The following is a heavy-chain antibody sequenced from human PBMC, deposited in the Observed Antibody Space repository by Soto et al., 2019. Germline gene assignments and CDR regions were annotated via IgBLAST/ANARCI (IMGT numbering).Heavy chain of an antibody. CDR2: IIPIFGTA. Sequence: QVQLVQSGAEVKKPGSSVKVSCKASGGTFSSYAISWVRQAPGQGLEWMGGIIPIFGTANYAQKFQGRVTITADESTSTAYMELSSLRSDDTAVYYCARDEPVVAATPFDYWGQGTLVTVSS. CDR3: ARDEPVVAATPFDY. CDR1: GGTFSSYA. J-gene: IGHJ4*02. D-gene: IGHD2-15*01. V-gene: IGHV1-69*01.